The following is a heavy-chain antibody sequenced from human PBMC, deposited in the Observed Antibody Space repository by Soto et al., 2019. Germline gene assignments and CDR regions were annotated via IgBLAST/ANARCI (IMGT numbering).Heavy chain of an antibody. V-gene: IGHV4-59*01. Sequence: SETLSLTCTVSGGSISSYYWSWIRQPPGKGLECIGYFYYTTTNYNPSLKSRVTISVDTSKNQFALKLSSVTTADTAVYYCARGSYDSSVYYYEPFDSWGQGTLVIISS. CDR2: FYYTTT. D-gene: IGHD3-22*01. J-gene: IGHJ4*02. CDR3: ARGSYDSSVYYYEPFDS. CDR1: GGSISSYY.